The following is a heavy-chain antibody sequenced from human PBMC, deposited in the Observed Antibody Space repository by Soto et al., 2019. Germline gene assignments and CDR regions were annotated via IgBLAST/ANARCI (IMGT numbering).Heavy chain of an antibody. CDR3: ARGTSCYGDKCNWFDP. J-gene: IGHJ5*02. Sequence: PSETLSLTCTVSGGSISSSSYYWGWIRQPPGKGLEWIGSIYYSGSTYYNPSLKSRVTISVDTSKNQFSLKLSSVTAADTAVYYCARGTSCYGDKCNWFDPWGQGTLVTVSS. CDR1: GGSISSSSYY. V-gene: IGHV4-39*01. D-gene: IGHD2-2*01. CDR2: IYYSGST.